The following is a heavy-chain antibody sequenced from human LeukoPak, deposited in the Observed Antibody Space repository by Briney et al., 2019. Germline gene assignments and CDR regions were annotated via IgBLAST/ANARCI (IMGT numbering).Heavy chain of an antibody. J-gene: IGHJ4*02. CDR3: ARYYFDGSGLDY. CDR1: GGSIRSDIYN. CDR2: IYYTGRTRT. Sequence: SETLSLTCTVSGGSIRSDIYNWAWIRQPPGKGLEWIVNIYYTGRTRTYLNPSLKSRVAISVDTSKNQFSLKLTTVTAADTAVYYCARYYFDGSGLDYWGLGTLVAVSS. V-gene: IGHV4-39*01. D-gene: IGHD3-22*01.